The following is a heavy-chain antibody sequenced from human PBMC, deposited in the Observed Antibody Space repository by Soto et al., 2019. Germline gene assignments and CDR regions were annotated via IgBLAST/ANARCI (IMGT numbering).Heavy chain of an antibody. V-gene: IGHV3-74*01. D-gene: IGHD6-13*01. Sequence: GGSLRLSCAASGFTFSTYWMHWVRQAPGEGLVWVSRINSDGSSTNYADSVKGRFTISRDNSKNTLYLQMNSLRAEDTAVYYCAKDGGAAAGRPFDYWGQGTLVTVSS. CDR2: INSDGSST. CDR1: GFTFSTYW. CDR3: AKDGGAAAGRPFDY. J-gene: IGHJ4*02.